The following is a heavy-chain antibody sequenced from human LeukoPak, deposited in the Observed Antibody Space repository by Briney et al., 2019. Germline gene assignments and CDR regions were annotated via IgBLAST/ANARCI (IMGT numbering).Heavy chain of an antibody. J-gene: IGHJ6*02. V-gene: IGHV3-30*18. CDR2: ISYDGSNK. CDR1: GFTFSSYG. CDR3: AKSADAVAALLNYYGMDV. D-gene: IGHD6-19*01. Sequence: PGRSLRLSCAASGFTFSSYGMHWVRQAPGKGLGWVAVISYDGSNKYYADSVKGRFTISRDNSKNTLYLQMNSLRAEDTAVYYCAKSADAVAALLNYYGMDVWGQGTTVTVS.